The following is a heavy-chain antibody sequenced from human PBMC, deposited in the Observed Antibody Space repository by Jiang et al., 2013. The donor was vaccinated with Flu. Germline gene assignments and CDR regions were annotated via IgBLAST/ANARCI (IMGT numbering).Heavy chain of an antibody. J-gene: IGHJ4*02. Sequence: GSTNYNPSLKSRVTISVDTSKNQFSLKLSSVTAADTAVYYCARDQYSSGLDYWGQGTLVTVSS. CDR3: ARDQYSSGLDY. V-gene: IGHV4-59*01. CDR2: GST. D-gene: IGHD6-19*01.